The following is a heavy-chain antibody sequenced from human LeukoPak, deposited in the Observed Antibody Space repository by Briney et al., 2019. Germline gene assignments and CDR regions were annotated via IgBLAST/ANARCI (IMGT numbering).Heavy chain of an antibody. Sequence: GGSLRLSCAASGVRFSNYGMHWVRQAPGKGLEWVAFIQYDGLNKYYADSVKGRSTISRDNSRDTLYLQMNSLRPEDTAIYYCSSGRPYYNFDFWGQGTLVTVSS. D-gene: IGHD3-22*01. V-gene: IGHV3-30*02. J-gene: IGHJ4*02. CDR1: GVRFSNYG. CDR3: SSGRPYYNFDF. CDR2: IQYDGLNK.